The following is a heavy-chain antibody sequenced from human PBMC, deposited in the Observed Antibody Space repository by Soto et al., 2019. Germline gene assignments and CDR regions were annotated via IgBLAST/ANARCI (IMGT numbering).Heavy chain of an antibody. CDR3: TGRIAAAGSHYYYGMDV. CDR1: GFTLCGSA. J-gene: IGHJ6*02. Sequence: GGPRRLSCGASGFTLCGSAMHRFRQASGKGLEWVGRIRSKANSYATAYAASVKGRFTISRDDSKNTAYLQMNSLKTEDTAVYYCTGRIAAAGSHYYYGMDVWGQGTTVTVSS. V-gene: IGHV3-73*01. D-gene: IGHD6-13*01. CDR2: IRSKANSYAT.